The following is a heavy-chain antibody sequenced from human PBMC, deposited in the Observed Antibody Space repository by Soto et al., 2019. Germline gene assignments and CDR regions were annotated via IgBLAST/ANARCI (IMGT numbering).Heavy chain of an antibody. CDR3: ARGRRPYDFWSGYYDWFDP. CDR2: IYPGDSDT. V-gene: IGHV5-51*01. J-gene: IGHJ5*02. D-gene: IGHD3-3*01. CDR1: GYSFTSYW. Sequence: GESLKISCKGSGYSFTSYWIGWVRQMPGKGLEWMGIIYPGDSDTRYSPSFQGQVTISADKSISTAYLQWSSLKASDTAMYYCARGRRPYDFWSGYYDWFDPWGQGTLVTVSS.